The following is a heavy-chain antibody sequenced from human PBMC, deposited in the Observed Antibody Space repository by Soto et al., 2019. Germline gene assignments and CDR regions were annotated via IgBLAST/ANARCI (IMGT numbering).Heavy chain of an antibody. CDR2: IYPGDSDT. V-gene: IGHV5-51*01. D-gene: IGHD6-19*01. CDR3: ARQDGSALYYFDY. Sequence: PGESLKISCKGSGYTFTSYWIAWVRQMPGKGLEWMGIIYPGDSDTRYSPSFQGQVSISADKSISTAYLQWSSLKASDTAMYYCARQDGSALYYFDYWGQGTLVTVSS. CDR1: GYTFTSYW. J-gene: IGHJ4*02.